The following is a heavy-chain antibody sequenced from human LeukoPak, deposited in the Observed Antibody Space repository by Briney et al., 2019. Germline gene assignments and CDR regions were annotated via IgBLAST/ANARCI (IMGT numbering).Heavy chain of an antibody. CDR3: AKDIKPAYGSGSDY. Sequence: GGSLRLSCAASGFTFSTYAMSWVRQAPGKGLEWVSTISDSGGTTYYAESVKGRFTISRDNSKNTLYLQMNSLRAEDTAVYYCAKDIKPAYGSGSDYWGQGTLVTVSS. J-gene: IGHJ4*02. CDR1: GFTFSTYA. V-gene: IGHV3-23*01. D-gene: IGHD3-10*01. CDR2: ISDSGGTT.